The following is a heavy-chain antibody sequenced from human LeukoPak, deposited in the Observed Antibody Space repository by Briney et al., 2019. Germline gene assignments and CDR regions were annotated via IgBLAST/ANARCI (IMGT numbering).Heavy chain of an antibody. Sequence: PGGSLRLSCAASGFTFNSYELYWVRQAPGKGLEWVSYISSGGTTIKYADSEKGQFTISRDDAKKSLYLQMNSLRAEDTAIYYCGAGRQFVGAFDIWGQGTLVTVSS. CDR3: GAGRQFVGAFDI. CDR2: ISSGGTTI. J-gene: IGHJ3*02. CDR1: GFTFNSYE. D-gene: IGHD3-10*01. V-gene: IGHV3-48*03.